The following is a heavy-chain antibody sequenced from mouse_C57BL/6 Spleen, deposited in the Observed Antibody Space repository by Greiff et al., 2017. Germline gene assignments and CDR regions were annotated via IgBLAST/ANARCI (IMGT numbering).Heavy chain of an antibody. CDR2: IYWDDDK. D-gene: IGHD2-4*01. Sequence: QVTLKVCGPGILQSSQTLSLTCSFSGFSLSTSGMGVSWIRQPSGKGLEWLAHIYWDDDKRYNPSLKSRLTISKDTSRNQVFLKITSVDTADTATYYCARSGDYDDGTWLAYWGQGTLVTVSA. V-gene: IGHV8-12*01. CDR3: ARSGDYDDGTWLAY. J-gene: IGHJ3*01. CDR1: GFSLSTSGMG.